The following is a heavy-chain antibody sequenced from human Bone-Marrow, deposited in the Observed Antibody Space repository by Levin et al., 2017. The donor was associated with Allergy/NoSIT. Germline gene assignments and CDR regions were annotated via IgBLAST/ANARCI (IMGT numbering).Heavy chain of an antibody. CDR2: ISSSSSYI. J-gene: IGHJ2*01. Sequence: GGSLRLSCAASGFTFSSYSMNWVRQAPGKGLEWVSSISSSSSYIYYADSVKGRFTISRDNAKNSLYLQMNSLRAEDTAVYYCARAAASMTTPNRYFDRWGRGTLVTVSS. CDR1: GFTFSSYS. V-gene: IGHV3-21*01. CDR3: ARAAASMTTPNRYFDR. D-gene: IGHD4-11*01.